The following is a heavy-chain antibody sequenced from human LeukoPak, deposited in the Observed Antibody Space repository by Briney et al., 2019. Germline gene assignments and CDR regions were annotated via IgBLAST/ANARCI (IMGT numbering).Heavy chain of an antibody. CDR2: IYHSGST. D-gene: IGHD3-10*01. Sequence: SETLSFTCAVSGGSISSGGYSWSWIRQPPGKGLEWIGYIYHSGSTYYNPSLKSRVTISVDRSKSQFSLKLSSVTAADTAVYYCARDGPGGYFQHWGQGTLVTVSS. J-gene: IGHJ1*01. CDR3: ARDGPGGYFQH. CDR1: GGSISSGGYS. V-gene: IGHV4-30-2*01.